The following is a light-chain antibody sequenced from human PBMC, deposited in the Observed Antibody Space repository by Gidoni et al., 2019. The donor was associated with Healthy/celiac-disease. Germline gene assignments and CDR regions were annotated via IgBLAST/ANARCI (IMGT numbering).Light chain of an antibody. CDR2: DAS. Sequence: EIVLTQSPATLSLSPGERATLSCRASQSVSSYLAWYQQKPGQAPRLLIYDASNRATGIPARISGSGSGTDFTLTISSLEPEDFAVYYCQQRSNWPLTFXGXTKVEIK. V-gene: IGKV3-11*01. J-gene: IGKJ4*01. CDR1: QSVSSY. CDR3: QQRSNWPLT.